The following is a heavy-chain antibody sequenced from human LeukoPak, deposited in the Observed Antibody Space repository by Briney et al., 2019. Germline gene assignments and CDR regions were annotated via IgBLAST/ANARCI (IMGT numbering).Heavy chain of an antibody. D-gene: IGHD2-21*02. V-gene: IGHV3-33*01. CDR1: GFTFSSYG. J-gene: IGHJ3*02. Sequence: PGGSLRLSCAASGFTFSSYGMHWVRQAPGKGLEWVAVIWYDGSNKYYADSVKGRFTISRDNSKNTLYLQMNSLRAEDTAVYYCASEVVTETAFGIWGQGTMVTVSS. CDR3: ASEVVTETAFGI. CDR2: IWYDGSNK.